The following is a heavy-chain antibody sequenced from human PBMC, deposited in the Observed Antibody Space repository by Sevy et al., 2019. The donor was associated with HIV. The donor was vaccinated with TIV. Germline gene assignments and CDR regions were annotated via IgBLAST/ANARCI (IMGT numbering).Heavy chain of an antibody. V-gene: IGHV3-23*01. Sequence: GGSLRLSCAASGFTFSNYAMNWVRQAPGKGLEWVSTISGIGLSTYYADSVKGRFTISRDNSKNTLYLQMNTLRAEDTAFYFCAKYVVSMASRQGYFDYWGQGTLVTVSS. J-gene: IGHJ4*02. CDR3: AKYVVSMASRQGYFDY. CDR1: GFTFSNYA. CDR2: ISGIGLST. D-gene: IGHD6-6*01.